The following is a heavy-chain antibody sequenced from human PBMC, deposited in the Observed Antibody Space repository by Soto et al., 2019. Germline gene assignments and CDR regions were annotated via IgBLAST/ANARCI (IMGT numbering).Heavy chain of an antibody. CDR2: ISYDGSNK. CDR3: AKVPSAAGFDY. J-gene: IGHJ4*02. V-gene: IGHV3-30*18. D-gene: IGHD6-13*01. Sequence: PGGSLRLSCAASGFTFSSYGMHWVRQAPGKGLEWVAVISYDGSNKYYADSVKGRFTISRDNSKNTLYLQMNSLRAEDTAVYYCAKVPSAAGFDYWGQGTLVTVSS. CDR1: GFTFSSYG.